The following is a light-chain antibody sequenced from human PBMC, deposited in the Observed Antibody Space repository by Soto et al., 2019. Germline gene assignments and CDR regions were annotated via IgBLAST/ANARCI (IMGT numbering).Light chain of an antibody. J-gene: IGKJ3*01. CDR1: QSVSSN. V-gene: IGKV3-15*01. Sequence: EVVMTQSPATLSVSPGERATLSCRASQSVSSNLAWYQQKPGQAPRLLIYGASTRATGIPARFSGSGSGTELTLTISSLQSADFAVYYCQQYNDWPPLTFGPGTKVDI. CDR3: QQYNDWPPLT. CDR2: GAS.